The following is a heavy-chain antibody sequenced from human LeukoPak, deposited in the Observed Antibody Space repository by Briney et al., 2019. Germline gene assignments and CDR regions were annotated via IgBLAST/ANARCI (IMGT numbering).Heavy chain of an antibody. CDR3: ARLLWFGEFNWFDP. CDR1: GYSFTSYW. D-gene: IGHD3-10*01. J-gene: IGHJ5*02. CDR2: LYPGDSDT. Sequence: GESLKISCKGSGYSFTSYWIGWVRHIPGKGLERMGILYPGDSDTRYSPSFQGQVTISADKSISTAYLQWSSLKASDTAMYYCARLLWFGEFNWFDPWGQGTLVTVSS. V-gene: IGHV5-51*01.